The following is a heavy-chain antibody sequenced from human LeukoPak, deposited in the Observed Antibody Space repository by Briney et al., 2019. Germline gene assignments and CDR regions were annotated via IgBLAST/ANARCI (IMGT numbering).Heavy chain of an antibody. CDR2: IWYDGSNK. CDR1: GFTFNRFG. Sequence: PGGSLRLSCATSGFTFNRFGMHWVRQAPGKGLEWVAVIWYDGSNKYYADSVKGRFTISRDNSKNTLYLQMNSLRAEDTAVYYCARAGSGWYFDYWGQGTLVSVSS. J-gene: IGHJ4*02. D-gene: IGHD6-19*01. CDR3: ARAGSGWYFDY. V-gene: IGHV3-33*01.